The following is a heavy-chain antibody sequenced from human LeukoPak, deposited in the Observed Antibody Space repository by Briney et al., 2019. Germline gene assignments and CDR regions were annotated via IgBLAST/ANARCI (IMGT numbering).Heavy chain of an antibody. Sequence: PGGSLRLSCAASGFTFSSYSMNWVRQAPGKGLEWVSSISSSSSYIYYADSVKGRFTISRDNAKNSLYLQMNSLRAEDTAVYYCARDLMSRGSGYYNEPKYYFDYWGQGTLVTVSS. D-gene: IGHD3-22*01. V-gene: IGHV3-21*01. CDR2: ISSSSSYI. CDR1: GFTFSSYS. CDR3: ARDLMSRGSGYYNEPKYYFDY. J-gene: IGHJ4*02.